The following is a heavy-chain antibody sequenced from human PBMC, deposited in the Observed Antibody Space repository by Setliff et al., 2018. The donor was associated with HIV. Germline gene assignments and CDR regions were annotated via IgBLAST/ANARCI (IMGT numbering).Heavy chain of an antibody. CDR2: IYTSGST. V-gene: IGHV4-61*09. CDR3: ARDPRPSNYRLLWYFDF. D-gene: IGHD2-2*01. Sequence: KPSETLSLTCTVSGGSISSGVYYWSWIRQPAGQGLEWIGHIYTSGSTNYSPSVKSRVTISVDTSKNQFSLRLNSVTAADTAVYYCARDPRPSNYRLLWYFDFWGQGTLVTVSS. CDR1: GGSISSGVYY. J-gene: IGHJ4*02.